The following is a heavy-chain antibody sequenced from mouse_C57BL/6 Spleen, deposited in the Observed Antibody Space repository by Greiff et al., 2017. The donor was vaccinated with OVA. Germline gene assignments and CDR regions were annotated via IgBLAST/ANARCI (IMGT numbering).Heavy chain of an antibody. CDR2: IDPSDSYT. V-gene: IGHV1-50*01. J-gene: IGHJ1*03. D-gene: IGHD1-1*01. CDR3: ARSLFYCGSSYFDV. CDR1: GYTFTSYW. Sequence: QVQLQQPGAELVKPGASVKLSCKASGYTFTSYWMQWVKQRPGQGLEWIGEIDPSDSYTNYNQKFKGKATLTVDTSSSTAYMQLSSLTSEDSAVYYCARSLFYCGSSYFDVWGTGTTVTVSS.